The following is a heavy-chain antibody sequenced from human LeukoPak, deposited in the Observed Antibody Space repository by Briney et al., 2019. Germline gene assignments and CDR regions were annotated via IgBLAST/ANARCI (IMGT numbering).Heavy chain of an antibody. CDR3: ARRRVPNYYYYYMDV. CDR2: INHSGST. CDR1: GGSFSGYY. Sequence: SETLSLTCAVYGGSFSGYYWSWIRQPPGKGLEWIGEINHSGSTNYNPSLKSRVTISVDTSKNQFSLKLSSVTAAGTAVYYCARRRVPNYYYYYMDVWGKGTTVTVSS. J-gene: IGHJ6*03. V-gene: IGHV4-34*01.